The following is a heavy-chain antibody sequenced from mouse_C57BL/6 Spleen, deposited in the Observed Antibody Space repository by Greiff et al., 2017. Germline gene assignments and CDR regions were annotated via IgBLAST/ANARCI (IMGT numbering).Heavy chain of an antibody. CDR2: IDPETGGT. Sequence: QVQLQQSGAELVRPGASVTLSCKASGYTFTDYEMHWVKQTPVHGLEWIGAIDPETGGTDYNQKFKGKAILTADKSSSTAYMELRSLTSEDSAVYYCTRSGGNYVAYWGQGTLVTVSA. V-gene: IGHV1-15*01. CDR3: TRSGGNYVAY. J-gene: IGHJ3*01. CDR1: GYTFTDYE. D-gene: IGHD1-1*01.